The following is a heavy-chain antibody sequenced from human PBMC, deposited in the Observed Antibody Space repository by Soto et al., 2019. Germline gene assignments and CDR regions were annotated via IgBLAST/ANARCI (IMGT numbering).Heavy chain of an antibody. CDR2: INPGGGST. CDR1: GYTFTSYY. Sequence: GASVKVSCKASGYTFTSYYMHWVRQAPGQGLEWMGVINPGGGSTSYAQKFQGRVTMTRDTSTSTVYMELSSLRAEDTAVYYCAKALFRVATTPAGYWGQGTLVTVSS. D-gene: IGHD1-1*01. CDR3: AKALFRVATTPAGY. J-gene: IGHJ4*02. V-gene: IGHV1-46*01.